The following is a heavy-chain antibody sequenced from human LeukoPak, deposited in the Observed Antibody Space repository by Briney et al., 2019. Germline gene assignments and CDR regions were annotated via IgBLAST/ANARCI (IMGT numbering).Heavy chain of an antibody. Sequence: GGSLRLSCAASGFTFSNTWMSWVRQAPGKGLEWVGRIKSKTDGGTADYAAPVKGRFTISRDDSKNTLYLQMNSLKTEDTAVYYCTLRRGYYFDYWGQGTLVTVSS. CDR1: GFTFSNTW. D-gene: IGHD4-17*01. CDR3: TLRRGYYFDY. CDR2: IKSKTDGGTA. J-gene: IGHJ4*02. V-gene: IGHV3-15*01.